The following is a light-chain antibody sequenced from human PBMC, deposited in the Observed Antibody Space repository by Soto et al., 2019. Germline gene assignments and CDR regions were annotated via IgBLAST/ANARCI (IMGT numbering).Light chain of an antibody. CDR1: TSDVGGYNY. CDR3: SSYTSGSTLV. CDR2: EVS. Sequence: QSVLAQPASVSGPPGQSITISCTGTTSDVGGYNYVSWYQQHPGKAPKLMIYEVSNRPSGVSNRFSGSKSGNTASLTISGLQTSDEADYYCSSYTSGSTLVFGTGTKVTVL. V-gene: IGLV2-14*01. J-gene: IGLJ1*01.